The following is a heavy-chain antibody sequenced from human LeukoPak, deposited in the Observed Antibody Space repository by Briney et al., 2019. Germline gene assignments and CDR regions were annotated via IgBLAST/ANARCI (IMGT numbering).Heavy chain of an antibody. J-gene: IGHJ4*02. V-gene: IGHV4-39*01. Sequence: SETLSLTCTVYGGSISSSSHYWGWIRQPPGKGLEWIGVSTYYNPSLKNRVTISRDTSKNQFSLKLSSVTAADTAIYYCARAGYSYGIISYFDSWGQGTLVTVSS. CDR2: VST. CDR1: GGSISSSSHY. CDR3: ARAGYSYGIISYFDS. D-gene: IGHD5-18*01.